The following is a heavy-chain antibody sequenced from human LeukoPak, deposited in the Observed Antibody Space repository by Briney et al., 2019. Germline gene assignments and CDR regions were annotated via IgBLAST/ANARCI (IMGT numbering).Heavy chain of an antibody. CDR2: VDPEDGET. J-gene: IGHJ3*02. Sequence: ASVKVSCKASGYTFTDYYMHWVQQAPGKGLEWMGRVDPEDGETIYAKKFQGRVTITADTSTDTAYMELSSLRSEDTAVYYCAIITVTNAFDIWGQGTMVTVSS. D-gene: IGHD4-17*01. CDR1: GYTFTDYY. CDR3: AIITVTNAFDI. V-gene: IGHV1-69-2*01.